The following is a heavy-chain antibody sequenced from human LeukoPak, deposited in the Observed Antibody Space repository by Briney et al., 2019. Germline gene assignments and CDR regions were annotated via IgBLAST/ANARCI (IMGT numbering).Heavy chain of an antibody. Sequence: PSETLSLTCTVSGGSITSRDYYWGWIRQPLGKGLEWSGTISYSGRTYYNPSLESRATISVDTSKNQFSLKLSSVTAADTAVYYCARLKTGDYGDYGGDYWGQGTLVTVSS. J-gene: IGHJ4*02. CDR3: ARLKTGDYGDYGGDY. CDR2: ISYSGRT. D-gene: IGHD4-17*01. CDR1: GGSITSRDYY. V-gene: IGHV4-39*01.